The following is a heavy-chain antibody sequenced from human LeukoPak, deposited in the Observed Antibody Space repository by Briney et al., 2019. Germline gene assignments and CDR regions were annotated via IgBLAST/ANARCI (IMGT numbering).Heavy chain of an antibody. CDR3: ARDAA. CDR1: GYTFTTYA. V-gene: IGHV1-69*04. D-gene: IGHD6-25*01. CDR2: IIPILGIA. J-gene: IGHJ4*02. Sequence: ASVKVSCKTSGYTFTTYAMNWVRQAPGQGLEWMGRIIPILGIANYAQKFQGRVTITADESTTTVYMEMSSLKYNDTAMYYCARDAAWGQGTQVTVSS.